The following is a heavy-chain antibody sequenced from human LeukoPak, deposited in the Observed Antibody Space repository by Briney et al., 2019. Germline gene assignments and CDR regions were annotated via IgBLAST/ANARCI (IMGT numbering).Heavy chain of an antibody. J-gene: IGHJ4*02. CDR1: GFTFSSYG. D-gene: IGHD3-22*01. V-gene: IGHV3-30*18. CDR2: ISYDGSNK. CDR3: AKDPRLPYYYDSSGYSIDY. Sequence: QLGGSLRLSCAASGFTFSSYGMHWVRQAPGKGLEWVAVISYDGSNKYYADSVKGRFTISRDNSKNTLYLQMNSLRAEDTAVYYCAKDPRLPYYYDSSGYSIDYWGQGTLVTVSS.